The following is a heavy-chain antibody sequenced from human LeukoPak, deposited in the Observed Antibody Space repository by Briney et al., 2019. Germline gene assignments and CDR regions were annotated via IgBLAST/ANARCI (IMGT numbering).Heavy chain of an antibody. CDR1: GFTLSSYG. Sequence: GGSLRLSCAASGFTLSSYGMHWVRQAPGKGLEWVAFIRYDGSNKYYADSVKGRFTVSRDNSKKTLYLQMNSLRAEDTAVYYCAKDSSRQWLFRVAYSNYYFDYWGQGTLVTVSS. V-gene: IGHV3-30*02. CDR2: IRYDGSNK. D-gene: IGHD6-19*01. CDR3: AKDSSRQWLFRVAYSNYYFDY. J-gene: IGHJ4*02.